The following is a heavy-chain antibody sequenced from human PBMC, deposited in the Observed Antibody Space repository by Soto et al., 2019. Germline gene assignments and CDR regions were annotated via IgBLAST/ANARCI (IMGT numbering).Heavy chain of an antibody. J-gene: IGHJ6*02. CDR2: IYYSGST. CDR3: ARHADLYGDYDYGMDV. Sequence: SETLSLTCTVSGGSISSSSYYWGWIRQPPGKGLEWIGSIYYSGSTYYNPSLKSRVTISVDTSKNQFSLKLSSVTAADTAVYYCARHADLYGDYDYGMDVWGQGTTVTAP. D-gene: IGHD3-16*01. CDR1: GGSISSSSYY. V-gene: IGHV4-39*01.